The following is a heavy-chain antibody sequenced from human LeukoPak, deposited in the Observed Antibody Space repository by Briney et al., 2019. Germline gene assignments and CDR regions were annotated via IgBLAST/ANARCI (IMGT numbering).Heavy chain of an antibody. CDR3: AKGGYCSSTSCYALPDY. D-gene: IGHD2-2*01. V-gene: IGHV3-33*06. Sequence: GGSLRLSCAASGFTFSSYGMHWVRQAPGKGLEWVAVIWYDGSNKYYADSVKGRFTISRDNSKNTLYLQMNSPRAEDTAVYYCAKGGYCSSTSCYALPDYWGQGTLVTVSS. J-gene: IGHJ4*02. CDR2: IWYDGSNK. CDR1: GFTFSSYG.